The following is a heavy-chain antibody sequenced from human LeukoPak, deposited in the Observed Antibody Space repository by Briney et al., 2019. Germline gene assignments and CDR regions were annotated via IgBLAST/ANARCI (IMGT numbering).Heavy chain of an antibody. CDR3: ARDGYGSGSYPGYYYYGMDV. CDR2: IYSSGNT. Sequence: SETLSLTCTVSGGSISSYYWSWIRQPPGKGLEWIGYIYSSGNTNYNPSLKSRVTISVDTSKNQFSLKLSSVTAADTAVYYCARDGYGSGSYPGYYYYGMDVWGQGTTVTVSS. J-gene: IGHJ6*02. CDR1: GGSISSYY. V-gene: IGHV4-59*01. D-gene: IGHD3-10*01.